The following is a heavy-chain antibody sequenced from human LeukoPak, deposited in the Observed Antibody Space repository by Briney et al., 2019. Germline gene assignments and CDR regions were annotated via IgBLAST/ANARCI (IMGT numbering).Heavy chain of an antibody. Sequence: GGSLRLSCAASGFTFSSYSMNWVRQAPGKGLEWVSSISSSSSYIYYADSVKRRFTISRDNAKNSLYLQMNSLRAEDTAVYYCARSWAYYDILTGPIEDAFDIWAQGTMVTVSS. V-gene: IGHV3-21*01. CDR2: ISSSSSYI. J-gene: IGHJ3*02. CDR1: GFTFSSYS. D-gene: IGHD3-9*01. CDR3: ARSWAYYDILTGPIEDAFDI.